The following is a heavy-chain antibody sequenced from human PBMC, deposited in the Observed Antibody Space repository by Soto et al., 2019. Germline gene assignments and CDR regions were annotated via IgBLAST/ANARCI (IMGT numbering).Heavy chain of an antibody. CDR2: IYYTGST. Sequence: PSETLSLTCTVSGGSISSSSFYWGWIRQPPGKGLEWIGTIYYTGSTYYSPSLKSRVTVSVDTSKNQFSLELSSVTAADTAVYSCARRLHSSSWCYFDYWGQGTLVTVSS. J-gene: IGHJ4*02. CDR3: ARRLHSSSWCYFDY. CDR1: GGSISSSSFY. D-gene: IGHD6-13*01. V-gene: IGHV4-39*01.